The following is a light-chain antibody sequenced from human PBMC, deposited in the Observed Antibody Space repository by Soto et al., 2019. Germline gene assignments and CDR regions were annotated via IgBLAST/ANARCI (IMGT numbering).Light chain of an antibody. CDR2: GAS. CDR1: QSVSSSY. V-gene: IGKV3-20*01. CDR3: QQYGSSPGT. Sequence: IVLTQTHSTLSWSPRERATLSCRASQSVSSSYLAWYQQKPGQAPRLVIYGASSRATGIPDRFSGSGSGTDFTLTISRLEPEDFAVYYCQQYGSSPGTFGQGTKVDI. J-gene: IGKJ1*01.